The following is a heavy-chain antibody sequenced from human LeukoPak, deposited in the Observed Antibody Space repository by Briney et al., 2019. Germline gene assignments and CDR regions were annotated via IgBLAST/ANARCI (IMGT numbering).Heavy chain of an antibody. J-gene: IGHJ3*02. CDR2: IKQDGSEI. Sequence: GGSLRLSCAASGFIFSNYWMGWVRQAPGKGLEWVANIKQDGSEIYYVDSVKGRFTISRDNAKNSLYLQMNSLRAEDTAVHYCARSSSGAFDIWGQGTMVTVSS. V-gene: IGHV3-7*01. CDR1: GFIFSNYW. CDR3: ARSSSGAFDI. D-gene: IGHD2-2*01.